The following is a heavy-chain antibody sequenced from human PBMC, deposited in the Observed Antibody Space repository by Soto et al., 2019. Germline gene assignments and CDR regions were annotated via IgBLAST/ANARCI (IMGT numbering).Heavy chain of an antibody. Sequence: QVQLQESGPGLVRPSGTVSLTCAVSGLSISSDNWWSWVRQPPGKGLEWIGEIHHSGSTNYNPSLQSRVTMSVVPSKDLFSLTLHSVTAADTAFYYCARDQGRPPGDWCQGTRVSVSS. V-gene: IGHV4-4*02. CDR1: GLSISSDNW. J-gene: IGHJ4*02. CDR3: ARDQGRPPGD. CDR2: IHHSGST.